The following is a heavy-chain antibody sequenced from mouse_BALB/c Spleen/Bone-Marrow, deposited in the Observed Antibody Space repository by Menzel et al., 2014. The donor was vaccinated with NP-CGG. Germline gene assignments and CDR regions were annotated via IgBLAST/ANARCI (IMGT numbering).Heavy chain of an antibody. D-gene: IGHD2-14*01. J-gene: IGHJ2*01. CDR2: IWAGGST. Sequence: VQGVESGPGLVAPSQSLSISCTVSGFSLISYGVHWVRQPPGKGLEWLGVIWAGGSTNYNSALMSRLSISEDNSKSQVFLKMNSLQTDDTAIYYCAREDFRYDSFDYWGQGTTLTVSS. V-gene: IGHV2-9*02. CDR1: GFSLISYG. CDR3: AREDFRYDSFDY.